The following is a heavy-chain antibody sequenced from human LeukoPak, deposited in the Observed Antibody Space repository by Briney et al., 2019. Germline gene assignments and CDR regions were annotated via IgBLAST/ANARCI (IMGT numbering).Heavy chain of an antibody. CDR3: ARVSIPSGYYYYYMDV. D-gene: IGHD6-6*01. V-gene: IGHV3-53*01. J-gene: IGHJ6*03. CDR1: GFTVSSNY. Sequence: GGSLRLSCAASGFTVSSNYMSWVRQAPGKGLEWVSVIYSGGSTYYADSVKGRFTISRDNSKNTLYLQMNSLRAEDTAVYYCARVSIPSGYYYYYMDVWGKGTTVTVSS. CDR2: IYSGGST.